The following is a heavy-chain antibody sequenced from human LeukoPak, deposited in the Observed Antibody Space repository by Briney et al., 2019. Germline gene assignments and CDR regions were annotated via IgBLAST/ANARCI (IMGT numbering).Heavy chain of an antibody. CDR1: GYTLSELS. CDR3: ARVSAYNYYYYYMDV. D-gene: IGHD4-11*01. CDR2: FDPEDGET. V-gene: IGHV1-24*01. J-gene: IGHJ6*03. Sequence: HGASVKVSCEVSGYTLSELSIHWVRQAPGKGLEWMGGFDPEDGETIYAQKFQGRVTMTTDTSTSTAYMELRSLRSDDTAVYYCARVSAYNYYYYYMDVWGKGTTVTISS.